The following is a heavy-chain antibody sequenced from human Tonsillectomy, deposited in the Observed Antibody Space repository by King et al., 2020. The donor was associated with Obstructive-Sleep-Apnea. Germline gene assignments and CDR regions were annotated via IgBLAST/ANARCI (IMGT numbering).Heavy chain of an antibody. Sequence: VQLVESGGGLVQPGGSLRLSCAASGFTFSKYWVHWARQAPGKGLVWVSRVNDDGSSTSYSDSVKGRFTISRDNAKNTLYLQMNSLRAEDTAVYYCARGAWIQLWLLDSWGQGTLVTVSS. J-gene: IGHJ4*02. CDR1: GFTFSKYW. D-gene: IGHD5-18*01. CDR3: ARGAWIQLWLLDS. CDR2: VNDDGSST. V-gene: IGHV3-74*01.